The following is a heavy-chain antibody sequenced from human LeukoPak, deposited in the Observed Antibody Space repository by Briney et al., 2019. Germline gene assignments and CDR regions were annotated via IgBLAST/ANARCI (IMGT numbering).Heavy chain of an antibody. D-gene: IGHD3-3*01. CDR2: ISSDNNK. J-gene: IGHJ6*02. CDR3: VHIKGHYDFWTGWGNMDV. Sequence: SGPTLVNPTETPTLTCTFSGFSLTISGVGVGWVRQPPGKAPEWLALISSDNNKRYSPSLKTRLTITKDTSKNQVVLRMTYMDHVDTATYYCVHIKGHYDFWTGWGNMDVWGQGTAVTVSS. V-gene: IGHV2-5*02. CDR1: GFSLTISGVG.